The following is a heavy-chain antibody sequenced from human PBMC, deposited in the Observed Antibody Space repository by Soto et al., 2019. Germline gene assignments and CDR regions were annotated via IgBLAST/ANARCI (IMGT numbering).Heavy chain of an antibody. J-gene: IGHJ6*03. V-gene: IGHV1-18*01. D-gene: IGHD3-3*01. CDR1: GYTFTSYG. Sequence: ASVKVSCKASGYTFTSYGISWVRQAPGQGREWMGWISAYNGNTNYAQKLQGRVTMTTDTSTSTAYMELRSLRSDDTAVYYCARSGEIRFLEWLLFRYYYYMDVWGKGTTVTVSS. CDR2: ISAYNGNT. CDR3: ARSGEIRFLEWLLFRYYYYMDV.